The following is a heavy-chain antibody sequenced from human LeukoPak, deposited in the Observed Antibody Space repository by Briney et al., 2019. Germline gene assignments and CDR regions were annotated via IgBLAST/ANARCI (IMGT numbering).Heavy chain of an antibody. CDR2: IVVGSGNT. J-gene: IGHJ3*02. D-gene: IGHD3-10*01. Sequence: GASVKVSCKASGYTFTGYYMHWVRQAPGQGLEWIGWIVVGSGNTNYAQKFQERVTITRDMSTSTAYMELSSLRSEDTAVYYCAAGVLLWFGEFEHAFDIWGQGTMVTVSS. CDR1: GYTFTGYY. CDR3: AAGVLLWFGEFEHAFDI. V-gene: IGHV1-58*02.